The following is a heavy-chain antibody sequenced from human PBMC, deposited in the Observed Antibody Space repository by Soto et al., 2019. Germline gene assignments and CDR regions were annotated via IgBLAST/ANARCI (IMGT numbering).Heavy chain of an antibody. D-gene: IGHD3-9*01. CDR3: ARGHKTYYDILTGPPDDAFDI. Sequence: PGGSLRLSCAAPGFTFSSYDMHWVRQATGKGLEWFSAIGTARDTYYPGSVKGRFTISRENAKNSLYLQMNSLRAEDTAVYYCARGHKTYYDILTGPPDDAFDIWGQGTMVTVSS. CDR2: IGTARDT. J-gene: IGHJ3*02. V-gene: IGHV3-13*01. CDR1: GFTFSSYD.